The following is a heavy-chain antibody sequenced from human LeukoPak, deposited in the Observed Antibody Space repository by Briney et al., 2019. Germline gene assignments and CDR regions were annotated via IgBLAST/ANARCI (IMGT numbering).Heavy chain of an antibody. CDR2: IYYSGST. V-gene: IGHV4-59*01. J-gene: IGHJ4*02. D-gene: IGHD3-22*01. Sequence: KSSETLSLTCTVSGGSISSYYWSWMRQPPGKGLEWIGYIYYSGSTNYNPSLKSRVTISVDTSKNQLSLKLSSVTAADTAVYYCARDRRGYYNSSGHFDYWGQGTLVTVSS. CDR1: GGSISSYY. CDR3: ARDRRGYYNSSGHFDY.